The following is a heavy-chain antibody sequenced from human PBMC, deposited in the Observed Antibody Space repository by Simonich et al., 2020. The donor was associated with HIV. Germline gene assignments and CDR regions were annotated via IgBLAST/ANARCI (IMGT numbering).Heavy chain of an antibody. CDR3: VRRMAGTDAFDI. CDR1: GYNFPNYW. Sequence: EVQLVQSGAAVKKPGESLKISCKGSGYNFPNYWIGWVRQMPGKGLEWWGISHPGDSDTTYSPSFQGQVTISADKSISTAYLQWSSLKASDTAMYYCVRRMAGTDAFDIWGQGTMVTVSS. J-gene: IGHJ3*02. CDR2: SHPGDSDT. V-gene: IGHV5-51*03. D-gene: IGHD6-19*01.